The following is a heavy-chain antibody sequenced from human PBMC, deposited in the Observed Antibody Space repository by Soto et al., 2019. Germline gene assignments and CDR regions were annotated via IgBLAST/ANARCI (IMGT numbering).Heavy chain of an antibody. CDR2: IYHTGST. D-gene: IGHD6-19*01. V-gene: IGHV4-4*02. Sequence: QVQLQESGPGLVKPSGTLSLTCAVSGAPINTNWWSWVRQPPGKGLEWIGEIYHTGSTNDNPSLEGRVTISIDKSKNQLSLKLSSVTAADPAVYYCARHIAVAGTRGFDYWGQGTLVTVSS. CDR1: GAPINTNW. J-gene: IGHJ4*02. CDR3: ARHIAVAGTRGFDY.